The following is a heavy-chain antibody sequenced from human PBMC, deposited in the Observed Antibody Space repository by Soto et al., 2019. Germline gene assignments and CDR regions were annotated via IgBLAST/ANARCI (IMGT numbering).Heavy chain of an antibody. J-gene: IGHJ4*02. CDR3: VKSPPLEATVCPTCFDY. CDR2: VSHAGDNI. V-gene: IGHV3-30*18. D-gene: IGHD1-1*01. CDR1: GFTFSKFG. Sequence: PGGSLRLSCVVSGFTFSKFGMHWVRQAPGKGLEWLAVVSHAGDNIYYADSVKGRFTISRDDSRNTLYLRMDNLRVEDTALYHCVKSPPLEATVCPTCFDYWGRGALVTVSS.